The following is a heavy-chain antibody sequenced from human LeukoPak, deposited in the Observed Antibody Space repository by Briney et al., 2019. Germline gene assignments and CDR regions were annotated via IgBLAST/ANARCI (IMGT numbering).Heavy chain of an antibody. Sequence: GGSLRLSCAAPGFTFSSYAMHWVRQAPGKGLEWVAVISYDGSNKHYADSVKGRFTISRDNSKNTLYLQMNSLRAEDTAVYYCARALGEDYYFDYWGQGTLVTVSS. CDR1: GFTFSSYA. CDR2: ISYDGSNK. J-gene: IGHJ4*02. CDR3: ARALGEDYYFDY. V-gene: IGHV3-30*01. D-gene: IGHD3-16*01.